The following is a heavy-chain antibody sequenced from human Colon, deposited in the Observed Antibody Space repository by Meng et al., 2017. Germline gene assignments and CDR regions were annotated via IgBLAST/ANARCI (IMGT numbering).Heavy chain of an antibody. CDR3: ARSGSSGWIDY. V-gene: IGHV6-1*02. CDR2: TYYRSKWYN. Sequence: QASRPGRVKPSQTLSPACALCGDRLSSNSAGWDWIRQSPSRGLEWLGRTYYRSKWYNGYAVSVKSRITITPDTSKNQFSLQLNSVTPEDTAMYYCARSGSSGWIDYWGQGTLVTVSS. CDR1: GDRLSSNSAG. D-gene: IGHD6-19*01. J-gene: IGHJ4*02.